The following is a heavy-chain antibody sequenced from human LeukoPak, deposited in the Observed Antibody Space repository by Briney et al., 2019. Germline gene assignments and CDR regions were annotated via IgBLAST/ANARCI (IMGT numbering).Heavy chain of an antibody. V-gene: IGHV4-34*01. CDR2: INHSGST. J-gene: IGHJ4*02. Sequence: SETLSLTCAVYGGSFSGYYWSWIRQPPGKGLEWIGEINHSGSTNYNPSLKSRVTISVDTSKNQFSLKLSSVTAADTAVHYCAREGYHGHLNYWGQGTLVTVSS. CDR1: GGSFSGYY. D-gene: IGHD6-13*01. CDR3: AREGYHGHLNY.